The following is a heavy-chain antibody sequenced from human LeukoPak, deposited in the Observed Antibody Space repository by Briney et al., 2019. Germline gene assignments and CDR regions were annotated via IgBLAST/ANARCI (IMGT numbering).Heavy chain of an antibody. D-gene: IGHD6-19*01. CDR1: GFSLSTSGVG. J-gene: IGHJ4*02. V-gene: IGHV2-5*02. CDR2: IYWDDDK. CDR3: AHRPLTGYSSGWVFDY. Sequence: SGPTLVKPTQTLTLTCTFSGFSLSTSGVGVGWIRQPPGRALEWLALIYWDDDKRYSPSLKSRLTITKDTSKNQVVLTMTNMDPVDTATYYCAHRPLTGYSSGWVFDYWGQGTLVTVSS.